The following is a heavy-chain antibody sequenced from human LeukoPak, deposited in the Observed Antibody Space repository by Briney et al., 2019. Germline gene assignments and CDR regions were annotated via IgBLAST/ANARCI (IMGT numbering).Heavy chain of an antibody. D-gene: IGHD1-26*01. V-gene: IGHV4-59*12. J-gene: IGHJ4*02. Sequence: SETLSLTCTVSGGSISSYYWSWIRQPPGKGLEWIGYIFYSGSTNYNPSLKSRVTISVDTSKNQFSLKLSSVTAADTAVYYCARVWARWELQFDYWGQGTLVTVSS. CDR2: IFYSGST. CDR1: GGSISSYY. CDR3: ARVWARWELQFDY.